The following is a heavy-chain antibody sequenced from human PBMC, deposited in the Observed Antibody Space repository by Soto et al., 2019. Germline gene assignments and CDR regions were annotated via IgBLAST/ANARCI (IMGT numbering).Heavy chain of an antibody. J-gene: IGHJ4*02. Sequence: QVQLVQSGAEVKRPGASVKVSCKASGYSFSSYGVSWVRQAPGQGLEWLGWISAYNGNRNYAQKFQGRVTMTTDTSTYTAYMELRSLRSDDTAVYYCARDPPNCLSTSGFVADYWGQGTLVTVSS. V-gene: IGHV1-18*01. CDR3: ARDPPNCLSTSGFVADY. D-gene: IGHD2-2*01. CDR2: ISAYNGNR. CDR1: GYSFSSYG.